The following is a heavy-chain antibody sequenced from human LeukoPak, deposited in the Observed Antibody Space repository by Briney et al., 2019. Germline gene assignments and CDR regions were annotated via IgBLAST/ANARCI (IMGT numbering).Heavy chain of an antibody. Sequence: SGGSLRLSCAASGFTFSNFGMHWVRQAPGKGLEWVAVISYDGSNKYYADSVKGRFTISRDNSKNTLFLQMNSLRAEDTAVYYCAKDLEEYYHDSSGYVGYFQHWGQGTLVTVSS. CDR1: GFTFSNFG. V-gene: IGHV3-30*18. D-gene: IGHD3-22*01. CDR3: AKDLEEYYHDSSGYVGYFQH. J-gene: IGHJ1*01. CDR2: ISYDGSNK.